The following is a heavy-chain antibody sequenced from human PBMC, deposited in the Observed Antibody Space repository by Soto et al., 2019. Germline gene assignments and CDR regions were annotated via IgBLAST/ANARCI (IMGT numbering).Heavy chain of an antibody. V-gene: IGHV3-23*01. CDR1: GFTFSSYA. D-gene: IGHD3-10*01. Sequence: EVQLLESGGGLVQPGGSLRLSCAASGFTFSSYAMSWVRQAPGKGLEWVSAISGSGGSTYYADSVKGRFTISRDNSKNTLNLQMNSLRAEDTAVYYCAKDRELLWFGELLYGPLFDYWGQGTLVTVSS. CDR2: ISGSGGST. CDR3: AKDRELLWFGELLYGPLFDY. J-gene: IGHJ4*02.